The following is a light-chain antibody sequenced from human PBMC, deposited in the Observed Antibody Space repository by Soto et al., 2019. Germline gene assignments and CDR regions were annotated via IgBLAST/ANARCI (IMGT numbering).Light chain of an antibody. J-gene: IGLJ3*02. Sequence: QSVLTQPRAASGTPGQRVTISCSGRSSNIGSNHVNWYQQLPGTAPKLLIDNNNQRPSGVPDRFSGSKSGTSASLAISGLRSEDEADYYCAAWDDSLSGPVFGGGTKLTVL. CDR1: SSNIGSNH. V-gene: IGLV1-47*02. CDR3: AAWDDSLSGPV. CDR2: NNN.